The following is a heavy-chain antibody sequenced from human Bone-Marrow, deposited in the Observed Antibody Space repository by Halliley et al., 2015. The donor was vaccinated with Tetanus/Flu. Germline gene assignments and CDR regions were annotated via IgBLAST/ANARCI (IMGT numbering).Heavy chain of an antibody. J-gene: IGHJ5*02. CDR3: ARGSGAGWFDP. CDR2: ISGYNGNT. Sequence: QLVQSGGEVKKPGASVKVSCKASGYMFTSYGIHWARQAPGQGLEWLGRISGYNGNTNYAQNLQDRVILTIDTSTTTAYMELRSLRSDGTAVYFCARGSGAGWFDPWGQGTLVIVST. CDR1: GYMFTSYG. V-gene: IGHV1-18*01. D-gene: IGHD1-26*01.